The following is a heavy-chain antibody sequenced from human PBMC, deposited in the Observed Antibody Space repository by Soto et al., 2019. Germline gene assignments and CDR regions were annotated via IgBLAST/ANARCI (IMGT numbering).Heavy chain of an antibody. CDR2: INPSGGST. Sequence: GASVKVSCKASGYTFTSYYMHWVRQAPGQGLEWMGIINPSGGSTSYAQKFQGRVTMTRDTSTSTVYMELSSLRSEDTAVYYCARGLFGCGVSCYSGDYYYYSGMDVWGKGTTVTVSS. CDR1: GYTFTSYY. J-gene: IGHJ6*04. CDR3: ARGLFGCGVSCYSGDYYYYSGMDV. V-gene: IGHV1-46*01. D-gene: IGHD2-15*01.